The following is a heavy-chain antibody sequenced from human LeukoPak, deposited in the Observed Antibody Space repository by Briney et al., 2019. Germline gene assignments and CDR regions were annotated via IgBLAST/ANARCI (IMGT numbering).Heavy chain of an antibody. CDR2: INHSGST. CDR3: ARVSSSWYRARTSWFDP. J-gene: IGHJ5*02. D-gene: IGHD6-13*01. Sequence: PSETLSLTCAVYGGSFSGYYWSWIRQPPGKGLEWIGEINHSGSTNYNPSLKSRVTISVDTSKNQFSLKLSSVTAADTAVYYCARVSSSWYRARTSWFDPWGQGTLVTVSS. V-gene: IGHV4-34*01. CDR1: GGSFSGYY.